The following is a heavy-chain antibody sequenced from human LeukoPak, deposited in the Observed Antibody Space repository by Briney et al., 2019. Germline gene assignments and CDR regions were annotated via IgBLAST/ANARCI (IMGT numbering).Heavy chain of an antibody. CDR2: ISTYNINT. J-gene: IGHJ4*02. Sequence: GASVKVSCKASGYTFTSYGISWVRQAPGQGLEWMGWISTYNINTNYAQKLQGRVTMTTDTSTSTAYMELRSLRSDDTAVYYCARGDTRTYSCGCPAGYWGQGTLVTVSS. V-gene: IGHV1-18*01. D-gene: IGHD6-19*01. CDR3: ARGDTRTYSCGCPAGY. CDR1: GYTFTSYG.